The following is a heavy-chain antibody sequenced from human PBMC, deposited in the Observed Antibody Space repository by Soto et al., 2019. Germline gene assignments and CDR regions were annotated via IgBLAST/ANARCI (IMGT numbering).Heavy chain of an antibody. J-gene: IGHJ4*02. CDR2: IYWDDDK. CDR1: GFSLSTRGVG. CDR3: AHTSWYAGSGYSHFDY. D-gene: IGHD3-22*01. V-gene: IGHV2-5*02. Sequence: QITLKESGPTLVKPTQTLTLTCTFSGFSLSTRGVGVGWIRQPPGKALEWLALIYWDDDKRYSPSLKNRLTITRDTSKNQVVLKMSNMDSVDTATYYWAHTSWYAGSGYSHFDYWGQGTLVTVSS.